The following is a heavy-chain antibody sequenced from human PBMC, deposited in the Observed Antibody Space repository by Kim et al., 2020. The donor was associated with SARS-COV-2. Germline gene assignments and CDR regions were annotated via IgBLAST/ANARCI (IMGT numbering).Heavy chain of an antibody. V-gene: IGHV3-9*01. J-gene: IGHJ4*02. Sequence: AVKRRFSISRKNAKNSQYLQMNSLRAEDTALYYCAKDDLCAARGVFDYWGQGTLVTVSS. D-gene: IGHD6-25*01. CDR3: AKDDLCAARGVFDY.